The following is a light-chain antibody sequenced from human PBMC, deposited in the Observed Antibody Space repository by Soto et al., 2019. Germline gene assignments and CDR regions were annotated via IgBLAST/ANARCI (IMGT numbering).Light chain of an antibody. CDR2: EVY. J-gene: IGLJ1*01. V-gene: IGLV2-8*01. CDR3: SSYVGTNSYV. CDR1: SSDVGGYNY. Sequence: QSVLTQPPSASGSPGQSVTISCTGTSSDVGGYNYVSWYQPHPGKAPKLIIYEVYKRPSGVPDRFSGSKSGNTAALTVSGLQAEDEADYYRSSYVGTNSYVFGTGTKLTVL.